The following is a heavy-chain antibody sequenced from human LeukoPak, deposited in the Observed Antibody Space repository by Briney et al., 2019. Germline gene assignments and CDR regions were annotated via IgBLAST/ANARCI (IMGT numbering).Heavy chain of an antibody. V-gene: IGHV3-20*04. CDR2: INWNGGST. CDR3: AKEGGVYSTPYYMDV. D-gene: IGHD1-26*01. Sequence: GGSLRLSCAASGFTFDDYGLSWVRQAPGKGLEWVPGINWNGGSTGYADSVKGRFTISRDNAKNSLYLQMNSLRAEDTAVYYCAKEGGVYSTPYYMDVWGKGTTVTVSS. CDR1: GFTFDDYG. J-gene: IGHJ6*03.